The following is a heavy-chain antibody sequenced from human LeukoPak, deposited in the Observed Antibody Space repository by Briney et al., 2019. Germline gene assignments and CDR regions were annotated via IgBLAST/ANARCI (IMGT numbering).Heavy chain of an antibody. Sequence: PGGSLRLSCAASGFTFSGSSMHWVRQASGKGLEWVGRINSKANSYATAYAAWVIGRFTISRDDSKNTAYLQRNSLKTEDTAVYYCTRGLYYDYWGQGTLVTVSS. CDR3: TRGLYYDY. CDR1: GFTFSGSS. CDR2: INSKANSYAT. V-gene: IGHV3-73*01. J-gene: IGHJ4*02. D-gene: IGHD3/OR15-3a*01.